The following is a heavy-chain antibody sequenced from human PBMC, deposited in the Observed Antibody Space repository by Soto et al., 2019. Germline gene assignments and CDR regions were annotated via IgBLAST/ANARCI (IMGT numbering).Heavy chain of an antibody. V-gene: IGHV3-66*01. CDR2: IYSGGST. CDR3: ARGFVVAAPVNYYHYGMDV. J-gene: IGHJ6*02. CDR1: GFTVSSNY. D-gene: IGHD2-15*01. Sequence: GGSLRLSCAASGFTVSSNYMSWVRQAPGKGLEWVSVIYSGGSTYYADSVKGRFTISRDNSKNTLYHQMNSLRAEDTAVYYCARGFVVAAPVNYYHYGMDVWGQGTTVTVSS.